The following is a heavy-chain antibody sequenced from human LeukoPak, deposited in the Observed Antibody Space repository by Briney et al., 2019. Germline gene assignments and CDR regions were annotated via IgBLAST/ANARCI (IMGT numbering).Heavy chain of an antibody. V-gene: IGHV1-18*01. J-gene: IGHJ4*02. Sequence: GASVKASCKASGYTFTSYGISWVRQAPGQGLEWMGWISAYNGNTNYAQKFQGRVTMTRDTSISTAYMELSRLRSDDTAVYYCAREYYYDSSPDYWGQGTLVTVSS. CDR2: ISAYNGNT. CDR3: AREYYYDSSPDY. D-gene: IGHD3-22*01. CDR1: GYTFTSYG.